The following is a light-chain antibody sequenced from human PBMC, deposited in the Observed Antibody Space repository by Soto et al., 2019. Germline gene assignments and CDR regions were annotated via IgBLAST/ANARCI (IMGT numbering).Light chain of an antibody. J-gene: IGLJ1*01. CDR1: SSDVGSYNY. V-gene: IGLV2-14*03. CDR3: QTYDISLSGSYV. Sequence: QSVLTQPASVSGSPGQSIAISCTGTSSDVGSYNYVSWYQQHPGKAPKLLIYINKNRPSGVPDRFSGSKSGSSASLAITGLQAEDEADYYCQTYDISLSGSYVFGTGTKVTVL. CDR2: INK.